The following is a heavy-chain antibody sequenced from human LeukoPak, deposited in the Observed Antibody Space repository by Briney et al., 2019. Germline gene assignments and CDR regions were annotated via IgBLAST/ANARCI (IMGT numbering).Heavy chain of an antibody. CDR3: ARGYCSGGSCYRMNNWFDP. D-gene: IGHD2-15*01. CDR1: GGTFSSYA. J-gene: IGHJ5*02. CDR2: IIPIFGTA. Sequence: SVKVSCKASGGTFSSYAISWVQQAPGQGLEWMGGIIPIFGTANYAQKFQGRVTITADESTSTAYMELSSLRSEDTTVYYCARGYCSGGSCYRMNNWFDPWGQGTLVTVSS. V-gene: IGHV1-69*13.